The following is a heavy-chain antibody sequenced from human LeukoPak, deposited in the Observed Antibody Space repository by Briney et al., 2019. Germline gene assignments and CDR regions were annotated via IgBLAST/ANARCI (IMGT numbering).Heavy chain of an antibody. Sequence: SETLSLTCTVSGGSISSGSYYWSWIRQPAGKGLEWIGRIYTSGSTNYNPSLKSRVTISVDTSKNQFSLKLSSVTAADTAVYYCARGVVVVPAAWDYFDYWGQGTLVTVSS. V-gene: IGHV4-61*02. CDR1: GGSISSGSYY. CDR3: ARGVVVVPAAWDYFDY. J-gene: IGHJ4*02. D-gene: IGHD2-2*01. CDR2: IYTSGST.